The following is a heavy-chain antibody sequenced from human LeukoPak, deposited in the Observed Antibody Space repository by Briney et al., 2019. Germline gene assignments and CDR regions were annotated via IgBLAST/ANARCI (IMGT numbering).Heavy chain of an antibody. J-gene: IGHJ6*02. V-gene: IGHV6-1*01. D-gene: IGHD1-7*01. Sequence: SQTLSLTCALSGDSVSSNSAAWNWIRQSPSRGLEWLGRTYYRSNLYNDYAVSVKSRITINPDTSKNQFSLQLNSVTPEDTAVYYCARDQLELPYYYYGMDVWGQGTTVTVSS. CDR3: ARDQLELPYYYYGMDV. CDR1: GDSVSSNSAA. CDR2: TYYRSNLYN.